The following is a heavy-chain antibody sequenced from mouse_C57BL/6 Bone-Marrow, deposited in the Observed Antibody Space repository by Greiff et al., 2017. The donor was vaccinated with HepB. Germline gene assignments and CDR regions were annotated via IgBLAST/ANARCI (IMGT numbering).Heavy chain of an antibody. CDR3: ARYGTYSDYAMDY. Sequence: EVMLVESGPVLVKPGPSVKISCKASGFTFTDYYMHWVKQSHGKSPEWIGLVYPYNGGTSYNQKFKGKATLTVDKSSSTAYMELRSLTSEDTAVYYCARYGTYSDYAMDYWGQGTSVTVSS. D-gene: IGHD2-12*01. CDR2: VYPYNGGT. CDR1: GFTFTDYY. V-gene: IGHV1-36*01. J-gene: IGHJ4*01.